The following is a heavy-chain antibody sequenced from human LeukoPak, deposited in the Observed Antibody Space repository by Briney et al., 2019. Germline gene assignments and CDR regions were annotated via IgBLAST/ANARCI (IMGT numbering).Heavy chain of an antibody. CDR2: ISGSGGST. CDR3: AKEGDIVVVPAAISFDY. D-gene: IGHD2-2*02. Sequence: GGSLRLSCAASGFTFSSYAMSWVRQAPRKGLEWVSAISGSGGSTYYADSVKGRFTISRDNSKNTLYLQMNSLRAEDTAVYYCAKEGDIVVVPAAISFDYWGQGTLVTVSS. V-gene: IGHV3-23*01. CDR1: GFTFSSYA. J-gene: IGHJ4*02.